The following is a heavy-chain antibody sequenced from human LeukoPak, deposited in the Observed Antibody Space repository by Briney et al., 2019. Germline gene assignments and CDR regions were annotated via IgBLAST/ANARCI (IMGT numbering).Heavy chain of an antibody. D-gene: IGHD5-12*01. CDR2: INPSDGKT. CDR3: ARGYSGYDSDY. Sequence: ASVKVSCKASGYTFTSHYIHWVRQAPGQGLEWMGIINPSDGKTKYAQKFQGRVTMTRDTSTSTVYMELSSLRSEDTAVYYCARGYSGYDSDYWGQGTLVTVSS. CDR1: GYTFTSHY. J-gene: IGHJ4*02. V-gene: IGHV1-46*01.